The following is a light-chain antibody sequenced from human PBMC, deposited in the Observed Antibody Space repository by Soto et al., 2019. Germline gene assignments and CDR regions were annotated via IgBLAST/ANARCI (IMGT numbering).Light chain of an antibody. J-gene: IGKJ3*01. V-gene: IGKV1-33*01. Sequence: DIQMTQSPSSLFASVGDRVTITCQASQDISNYLNWYQQKPGKAPKLLIYDASNLETGVPSRFSGSGSGTDFTFTISSLQPEDIATYYCQQYDNLPRFTFGPGTKVYIK. CDR1: QDISNY. CDR3: QQYDNLPRFT. CDR2: DAS.